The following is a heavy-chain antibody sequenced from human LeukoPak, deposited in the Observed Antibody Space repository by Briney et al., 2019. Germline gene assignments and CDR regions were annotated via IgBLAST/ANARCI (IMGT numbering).Heavy chain of an antibody. V-gene: IGHV3-23*01. D-gene: IGHD4-17*01. J-gene: IGHJ4*02. CDR2: ISGSGGST. CDR1: GFTFSSYA. Sequence: QPGGYLRLSGAASGFTFSSYAMSWVRQSPRKGLEWVSAISGSGGSTYYADSVKGRFTISRDNSKNTLYLQMNSLRAEDTAVYYCAKDDYGDYSFYYWGQGTLVTVSS. CDR3: AKDDYGDYSFYY.